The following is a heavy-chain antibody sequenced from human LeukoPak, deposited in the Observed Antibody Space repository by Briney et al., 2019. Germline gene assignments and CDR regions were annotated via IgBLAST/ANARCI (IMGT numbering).Heavy chain of an antibody. CDR3: ARDKGHDYVWGSYRYTSHFDY. V-gene: IGHV4-34*01. CDR2: INHSGST. Sequence: KPSETLSLTCAVYGGSFSGYYWSWIRQPPGKGLEWIGEINHSGSTNYNPSPKSRVTISADTSKNQFSLKLSSVTAADTAVYYCARDKGHDYVWGSYRYTSHFDYWGQGTLVTVSS. D-gene: IGHD3-16*02. J-gene: IGHJ4*02. CDR1: GGSFSGYY.